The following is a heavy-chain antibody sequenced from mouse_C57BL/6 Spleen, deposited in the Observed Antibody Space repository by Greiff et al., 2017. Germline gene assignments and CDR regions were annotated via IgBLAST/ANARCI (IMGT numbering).Heavy chain of an antibody. CDR3: ARGLGGMDY. CDR2: IYPGDGDT. J-gene: IGHJ4*01. V-gene: IGHV1-82*01. Sequence: QVQLQQSGPELVKPGASVKISCKASGYAFSSSWMNWVKQRPGKGLEWIGRIYPGDGDTNYNGKLKGKATLTADKSSSTAYMQLSSLTSEDSAVYFCARGLGGMDYWGQGTSVTVSS. D-gene: IGHD2-4*01. CDR1: GYAFSSSW.